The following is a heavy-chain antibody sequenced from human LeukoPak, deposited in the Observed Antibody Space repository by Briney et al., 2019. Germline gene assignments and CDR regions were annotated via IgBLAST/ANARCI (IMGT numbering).Heavy chain of an antibody. CDR3: ARDLGYGDLDY. J-gene: IGHJ4*02. CDR1: GGSISSGDYY. V-gene: IGHV4-30-4*01. D-gene: IGHD4-17*01. Sequence: PSETLSLTCTVSGGSISSGDYYWSWIRQPPGKGLEWIGYIYYSGSTYYNPSLKSRVTISVHTSKNQFSLKLSSVTAADTAVYYCARDLGYGDLDYWGQGTLVTVSS. CDR2: IYYSGST.